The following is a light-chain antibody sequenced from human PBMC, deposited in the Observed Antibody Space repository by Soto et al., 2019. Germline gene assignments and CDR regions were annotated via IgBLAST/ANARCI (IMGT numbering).Light chain of an antibody. CDR2: GAS. J-gene: IGKJ4*01. CDR3: QQYNKWPSLT. Sequence: EVGISQSRTSLSEYPGERATLSCRASQSVSSNLAWYEQKPGQAPRLLIYGASSRATGIPDRFSGSGSGTEFTLTISSLQSEDSAVYYCQQYNKWPSLTFGGGTK. V-gene: IGKV3D-15*01. CDR1: QSVSSN.